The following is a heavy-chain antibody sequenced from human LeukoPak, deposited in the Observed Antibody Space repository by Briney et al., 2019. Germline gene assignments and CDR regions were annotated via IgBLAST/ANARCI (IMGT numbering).Heavy chain of an antibody. CDR2: IYYSGST. J-gene: IGHJ4*02. V-gene: IGHV4-30-4*08. D-gene: IGHD2-2*01. CDR3: ARAPIYCSSTSCYSIEY. Sequence: SETLSLTCTVSGGSISSGDYYWSWIRQPPGKGLEWIGYIYYSGSTYYNPSLKSRVTISVDTSKNQFSLKLSSVTAADTAVYYCARAPIYCSSTSCYSIEYWGQGTLVTVSS. CDR1: GGSISSGDYY.